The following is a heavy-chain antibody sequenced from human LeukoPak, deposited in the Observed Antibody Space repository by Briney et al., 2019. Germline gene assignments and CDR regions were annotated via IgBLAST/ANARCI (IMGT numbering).Heavy chain of an antibody. V-gene: IGHV3-7*03. Sequence: GGSLRLSCAASGFTFSSSWMSWVRQAPGKGLEWVANIKQDGSEKYYVDSVKGRFTISRDNAKNSLYLQMSSLSAEDTAVYYCARGGGVIAVAANFDFWGQGALVTVSS. D-gene: IGHD6-13*01. CDR2: IKQDGSEK. J-gene: IGHJ4*02. CDR1: GFTFSSSW. CDR3: ARGGGVIAVAANFDF.